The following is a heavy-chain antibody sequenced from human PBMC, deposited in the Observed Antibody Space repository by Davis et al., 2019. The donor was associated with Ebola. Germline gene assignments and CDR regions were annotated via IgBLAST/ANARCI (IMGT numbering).Heavy chain of an antibody. CDR3: ARVRDPVWFDP. Sequence: SLKISCAASGFSFDDYAMHWVRQAPGKGLEWVSGISWSSATKVYADSVKGRFTISRDNTKNSLYLQMNSLRAEDTAVYYCARVRDPVWFDPWGQGTLVTVSS. D-gene: IGHD1-1*01. CDR2: ISWSSATK. V-gene: IGHV3-9*01. J-gene: IGHJ5*02. CDR1: GFSFDDYA.